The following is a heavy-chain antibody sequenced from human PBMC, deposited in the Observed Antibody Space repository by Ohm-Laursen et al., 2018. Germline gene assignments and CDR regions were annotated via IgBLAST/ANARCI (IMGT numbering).Heavy chain of an antibody. D-gene: IGHD3-3*01. Sequence: ASVKVSCKASGYTFTGYYMHWVRQAPGQGLEWMGWINPNSGGTNYAQKFQGRVTMTRDTSISAAYMELSSLRSEDTAVYYCARDPGDFWSGYYSNAFDIWGQGTMVTVSS. V-gene: IGHV1-2*02. CDR3: ARDPGDFWSGYYSNAFDI. CDR1: GYTFTGYY. J-gene: IGHJ3*02. CDR2: INPNSGGT.